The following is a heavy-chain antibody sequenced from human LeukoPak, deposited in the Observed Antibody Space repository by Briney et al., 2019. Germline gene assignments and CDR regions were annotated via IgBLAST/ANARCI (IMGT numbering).Heavy chain of an antibody. Sequence: GGSLRLSCAASGFTFRDYYMSWVRQAPGKGLQWVANIKTDGSEKYYVDSVKGRFTISRDNAKNSLYLQMNSLRAEDTAVYYCATYSSLNRREFQYWGQGTLLTVSS. CDR3: ATYSSLNRREFQY. J-gene: IGHJ1*01. D-gene: IGHD3-22*01. V-gene: IGHV3-7*01. CDR1: GFTFRDYY. CDR2: IKTDGSEK.